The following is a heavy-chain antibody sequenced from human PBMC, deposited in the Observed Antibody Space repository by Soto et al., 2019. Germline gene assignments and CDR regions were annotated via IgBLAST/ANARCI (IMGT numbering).Heavy chain of an antibody. CDR1: GYTFTSYD. V-gene: IGHV1-8*01. CDR3: ARGPMYYDFWSGYYSYYYGMDV. J-gene: IGHJ6*02. D-gene: IGHD3-3*01. CDR2: MNPNSGNT. Sequence: QVQLVQSGAEVKKPGASVKVSCKASGYTFTSYDINWVRQATGQGLEWMGWMNPNSGNTGYAQKGQGRVTMTRNTSIRTAYMELSSLRSEDTAVYYCARGPMYYDFWSGYYSYYYGMDVWGQGTTVTVSS.